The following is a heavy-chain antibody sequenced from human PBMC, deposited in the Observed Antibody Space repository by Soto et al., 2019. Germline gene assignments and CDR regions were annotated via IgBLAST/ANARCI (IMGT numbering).Heavy chain of an antibody. V-gene: IGHV1-18*01. D-gene: IGHD2-15*01. Sequence: ASVKVSCKASGYTFTSYGISWVRQAPGQGLEWMGWISAYNGNTNYAQKLQGRVTMTTDTSTSTAYMELRSLRSDDTAVYYCARDQWPGYCSGGRCYRHAFDSWGQGKMVTISS. CDR1: GYTFTSYG. CDR3: ARDQWPGYCSGGRCYRHAFDS. CDR2: ISAYNGNT. J-gene: IGHJ3*02.